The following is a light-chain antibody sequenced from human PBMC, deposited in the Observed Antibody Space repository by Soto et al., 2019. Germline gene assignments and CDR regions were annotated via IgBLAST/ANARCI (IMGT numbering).Light chain of an antibody. CDR3: QQSNT. CDR2: GAS. V-gene: IGKV3-15*01. J-gene: IGKJ2*01. Sequence: EVVMTQSPATLYVSPGERVTLSCRASQAVGYNLAWYQHKPGQAPRLLIYGASTRVTGIPARFSGSGSGTEFTRTISSLQSEDFSIYYCQQSNTFGQGTKLEIK. CDR1: QAVGYN.